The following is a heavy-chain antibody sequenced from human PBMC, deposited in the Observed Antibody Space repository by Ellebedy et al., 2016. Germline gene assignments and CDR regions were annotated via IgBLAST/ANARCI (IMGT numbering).Heavy chain of an antibody. CDR3: AKGFAGATDS. D-gene: IGHD1-26*01. Sequence: GGSLRLXXAASGFTFSNYGMHWVRQAPGQGLEWVAVILRDGSNKFYADSVKGRFTISRDNSKNTLYLQMNSLRTEDTAVYHCAKGFAGATDSWGQGTPVTVSS. CDR1: GFTFSNYG. CDR2: ILRDGSNK. J-gene: IGHJ4*02. V-gene: IGHV3-30*18.